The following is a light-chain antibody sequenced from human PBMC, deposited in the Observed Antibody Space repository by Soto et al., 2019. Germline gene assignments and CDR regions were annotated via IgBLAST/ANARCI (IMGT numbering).Light chain of an antibody. CDR1: LSVSSNY. V-gene: IGKV3-20*01. J-gene: IGKJ1*01. CDR2: GAS. CDR3: QQYGSSPTWT. Sequence: ESVLTQSPGTLSLSPGERATLSCRASLSVSSNYLAWYQQKPGQAPRLLIYGASTRASGIPDRFSGSGSGTDFTLTISRLEPEDSAVYYCQQYGSSPTWTFGQGTKVEIK.